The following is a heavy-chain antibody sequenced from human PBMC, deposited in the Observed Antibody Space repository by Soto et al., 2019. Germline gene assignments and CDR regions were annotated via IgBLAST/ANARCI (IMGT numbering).Heavy chain of an antibody. CDR1: GFTFSSYS. J-gene: IGHJ6*02. Sequence: PGGSLRLSCAASGFTFSSYSMNWVRQAPGKGLEWVSSISSSSSYIYYADSVKGRFTISRDNAKNSLYLQMNSLRAEDTAVYYCVREGTYYDILTGYYNYYGMDVWGQGTTVTVSS. D-gene: IGHD3-9*01. V-gene: IGHV3-21*01. CDR2: ISSSSSYI. CDR3: VREGTYYDILTGYYNYYGMDV.